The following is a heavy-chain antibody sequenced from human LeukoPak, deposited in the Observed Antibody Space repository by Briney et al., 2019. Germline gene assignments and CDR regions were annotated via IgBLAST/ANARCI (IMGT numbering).Heavy chain of an antibody. Sequence: SETLSLTCAVYGGSFSGYYWSWIRQPPGKGLEWIGEINHSGSTNYNPSLKSRVTISVDTSKKQFSLKLSSVTAADTAVYYCARVGQLRFFDWLPMDVWGKGTTVTISS. CDR2: INHSGST. D-gene: IGHD3-9*01. J-gene: IGHJ6*04. CDR3: ARVGQLRFFDWLPMDV. CDR1: GGSFSGYY. V-gene: IGHV4-34*01.